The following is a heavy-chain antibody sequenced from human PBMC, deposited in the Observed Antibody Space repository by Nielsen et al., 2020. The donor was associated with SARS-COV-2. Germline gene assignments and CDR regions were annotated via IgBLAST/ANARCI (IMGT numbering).Heavy chain of an antibody. J-gene: IGHJ4*02. CDR3: ARDRGAFGAYDFWSGYDY. CDR2: ISAYNGNT. Sequence: ASVKVSCKASGYTFTSYGISWVRQAPGQGLEWMGWISAYNGNTNYAQKLQGRVTMTTDTSTSTAYMELRSLRSDDTAVYYCARDRGAFGAYDFWSGYDYWGQGTLVTVSS. CDR1: GYTFTSYG. D-gene: IGHD3-3*01. V-gene: IGHV1-18*04.